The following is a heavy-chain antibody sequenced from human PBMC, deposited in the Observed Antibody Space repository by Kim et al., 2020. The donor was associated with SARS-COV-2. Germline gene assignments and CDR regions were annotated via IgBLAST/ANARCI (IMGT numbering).Heavy chain of an antibody. J-gene: IGHJ4*02. Sequence: GGSLRLSCAASGFTFSSYAMSWVRQAPGKGLEWVSAISGSGGSTYYADSVKGRFTISRDNSKNTLYLQMNSLRAEDTAVYYCAKDGYSSGSKYYFDYWGQGTLVTVSS. CDR1: GFTFSSYA. CDR3: AKDGYSSGSKYYFDY. CDR2: ISGSGGST. V-gene: IGHV3-23*01. D-gene: IGHD6-19*01.